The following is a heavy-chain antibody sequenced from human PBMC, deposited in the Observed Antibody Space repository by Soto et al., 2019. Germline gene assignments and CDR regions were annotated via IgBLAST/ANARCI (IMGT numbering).Heavy chain of an antibody. J-gene: IGHJ6*02. Sequence: GGSXRLSCAASGLTCSSYAMSWVRQAPGKGLEWVSAISGSGGSTYYADSVKGRFTISRDNSKNTLYLQMNSLRAEDTAVYYCAKTQYNWNGDYGMDVWGQGTTVTVSS. D-gene: IGHD1-1*01. CDR2: ISGSGGST. CDR3: AKTQYNWNGDYGMDV. V-gene: IGHV3-23*01. CDR1: GLTCSSYA.